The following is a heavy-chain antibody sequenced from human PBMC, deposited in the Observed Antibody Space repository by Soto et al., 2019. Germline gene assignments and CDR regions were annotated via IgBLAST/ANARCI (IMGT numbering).Heavy chain of an antibody. Sequence: ASVKVSCKASGYTFTSYGISWVRQAPGQGLEWMGWISAYNGNTNYAQKLQGRVTMTTDTSTSTAYMELRSLRSDDTAVYYCARWGMSCSGGSCYYFDYWGQGTLVTVSS. CDR1: GYTFTSYG. V-gene: IGHV1-18*01. CDR2: ISAYNGNT. D-gene: IGHD2-15*01. J-gene: IGHJ4*02. CDR3: ARWGMSCSGGSCYYFDY.